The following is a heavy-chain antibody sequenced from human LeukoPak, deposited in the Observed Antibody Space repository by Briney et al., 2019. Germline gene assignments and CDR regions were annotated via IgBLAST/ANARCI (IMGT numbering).Heavy chain of an antibody. CDR2: INTNTGNP. Sequence: GASVKASCKASGYTFTSYAMNWVRQAPGQGLEWMGWINTNTGNPTYAQGLTGRFVFSLDTSVSTAYLQISSLKAEDTAVYYCARGGAQQLVSWSALNWFDPWGQGTLVTVSS. V-gene: IGHV7-4-1*02. CDR1: GYTFTSYA. CDR3: ARGGAQQLVSWSALNWFDP. J-gene: IGHJ5*02. D-gene: IGHD6-13*01.